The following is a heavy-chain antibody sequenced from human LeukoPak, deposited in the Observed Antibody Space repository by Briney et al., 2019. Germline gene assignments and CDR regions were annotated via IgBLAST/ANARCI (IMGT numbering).Heavy chain of an antibody. CDR1: GFTFSSYA. V-gene: IGHV3-23*01. CDR3: AKGSSAALYYFDY. Sequence: GGSLRLSCAASGFTFSSYAMSWVRQAPGKGLEWVSAISGSGGSTYYADSVKGRFTISRDNSKDTLYLQMNSLRAEDTAVYYCAKGSSAALYYFDYWGQGTLVTVSS. D-gene: IGHD2-2*01. CDR2: ISGSGGST. J-gene: IGHJ4*02.